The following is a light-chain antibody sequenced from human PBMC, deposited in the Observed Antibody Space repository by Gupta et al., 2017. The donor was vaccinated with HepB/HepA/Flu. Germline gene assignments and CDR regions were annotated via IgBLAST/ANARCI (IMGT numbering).Light chain of an antibody. Sequence: DSVVAQSPLSLPVTPGEPPSIFCSSSQSHLHSNGNNYLDWYLQKPGQSPQLLIYLGSNRASGVPDRFSGSGSGTDFTLKISGVEAEDVGVYYCRQALQTPYTFGQGTKVEIK. V-gene: IGKV2-28*01. CDR1: QSHLHSNGNNY. CDR3: RQALQTPYT. J-gene: IGKJ2*01. CDR2: LGS.